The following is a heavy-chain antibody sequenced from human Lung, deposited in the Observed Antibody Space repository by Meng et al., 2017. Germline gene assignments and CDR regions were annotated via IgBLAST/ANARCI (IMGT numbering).Heavy chain of an antibody. CDR1: GFTFSSAA. CDR3: TKDLQTTY. Sequence: GESLKSSCAASGFTFSSAAMGWVRQAPGKGLEWVSVISSSVGNSFYADSVKGRFTISRDNSKDSLYLQMNSVSAEDPAVYYCTKDLQTTYWGQGNLVNVAS. J-gene: IGHJ4*02. V-gene: IGHV3-23*01. D-gene: IGHD1-7*01. CDR2: ISSSVGNS.